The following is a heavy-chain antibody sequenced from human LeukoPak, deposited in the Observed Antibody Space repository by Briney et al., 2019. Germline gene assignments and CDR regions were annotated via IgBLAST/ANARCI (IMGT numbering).Heavy chain of an antibody. CDR2: IYYSGST. Sequence: SETLSLTCSVSGGSVSTGSYYWSWIRQPPGKGLEWIGYIYYSGSTNSNPSLKSRVTISVDTSKNQFSLKLSSVTVADTAVYYCARDLGGVATYYGMDVWGKGTTVTVSS. J-gene: IGHJ6*04. D-gene: IGHD5-12*01. CDR3: ARDLGGVATYYGMDV. V-gene: IGHV4-61*01. CDR1: GGSVSTGSYY.